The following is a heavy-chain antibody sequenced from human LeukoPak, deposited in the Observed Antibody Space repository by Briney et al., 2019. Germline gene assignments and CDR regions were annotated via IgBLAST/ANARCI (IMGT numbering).Heavy chain of an antibody. J-gene: IGHJ4*02. Sequence: PGRSLRLSCAASGFTFDDYAMHWVRKAPGKGLEWVSGISWNSGSIGYADSVKGRFTISRDNAKNSLYLQMNSLRAEDTAVYYCGRDLGGRSGYWGQGTLVTVSS. CDR1: GFTFDDYA. V-gene: IGHV3-9*01. D-gene: IGHD1-26*01. CDR3: GRDLGGRSGY. CDR2: ISWNSGSI.